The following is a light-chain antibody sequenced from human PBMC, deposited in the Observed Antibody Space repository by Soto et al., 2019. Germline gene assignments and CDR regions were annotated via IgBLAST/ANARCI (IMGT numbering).Light chain of an antibody. CDR2: EVT. V-gene: IGLV2-14*01. J-gene: IGLJ2*01. CDR1: SSDVGGYNY. Sequence: QSAPTQPASVSGSLGQSITISCTGTSSDVGGYNYVSWYQQHPGKDPKVVIFEVTKRPSGVSSRFSGSKSGNTASLTVSGLQAEDEGDYYCSSYTSSRTVLFGGGTKLTVL. CDR3: SSYTSSRTVL.